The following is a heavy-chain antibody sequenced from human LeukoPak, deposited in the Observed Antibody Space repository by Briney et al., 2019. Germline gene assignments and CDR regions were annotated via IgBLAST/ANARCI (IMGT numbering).Heavy chain of an antibody. Sequence: SETLSLTCTVSGYSISSGYYWGWIRQPPGKGLEWIGSIYHSGSTNYNPSLKSRVTISVDTSKNQFSLKLASVTAADTAIYYCAKGAGGFSYYNWFDPWGQGTLVTVSS. CDR3: AKGAGGFSYYNWFDP. CDR1: GYSISSGYY. V-gene: IGHV4-38-2*02. J-gene: IGHJ5*02. CDR2: IYHSGST. D-gene: IGHD5-18*01.